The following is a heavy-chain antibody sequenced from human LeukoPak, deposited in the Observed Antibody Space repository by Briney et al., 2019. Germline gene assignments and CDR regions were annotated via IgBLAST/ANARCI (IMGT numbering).Heavy chain of an antibody. J-gene: IGHJ5*02. CDR3: ARDLGTMVRGVIYWFDP. CDR2: INPNSGGT. D-gene: IGHD3-10*01. CDR1: GYTFTGYY. Sequence: ASVKVSCKASGYTFTGYYMHWVRQAPGQGLEWMGWINPNSGGTNYAQKFQGRVTMTRDTSISTAYMELSRLRSDDTAVYYCARDLGTMVRGVIYWFDPWGQGTLVTVSS. V-gene: IGHV1-2*02.